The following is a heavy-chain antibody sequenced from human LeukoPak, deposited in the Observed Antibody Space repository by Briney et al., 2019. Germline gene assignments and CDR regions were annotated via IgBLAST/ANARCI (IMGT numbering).Heavy chain of an antibody. D-gene: IGHD1-26*01. J-gene: IGHJ4*02. V-gene: IGHV1-2*06. Sequence: ASVKVSCKASGYTFTGYYMHWVRQAPGQGLEWMGRINPNSGGTNYAQKFQGRVTVTRDTSISTAYMELSRLRSDDTAVYYCARGIVGATSYFDYWGQGTLVTVSS. CDR1: GYTFTGYY. CDR3: ARGIVGATSYFDY. CDR2: INPNSGGT.